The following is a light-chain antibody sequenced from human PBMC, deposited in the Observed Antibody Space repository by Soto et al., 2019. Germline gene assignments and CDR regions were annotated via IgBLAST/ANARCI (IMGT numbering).Light chain of an antibody. CDR2: GAS. Sequence: DIQMTQSLSSLSASVGDRVTITCRASQRISSYLNWYQQKPGKAPKLLIYGASTLQSGVPSRFSGSGSGTDFTLTISSLQPEDFATYYCQQLNSYPLTFGQGTRLEI. CDR1: QRISSY. CDR3: QQLNSYPLT. V-gene: IGKV1-39*01. J-gene: IGKJ5*01.